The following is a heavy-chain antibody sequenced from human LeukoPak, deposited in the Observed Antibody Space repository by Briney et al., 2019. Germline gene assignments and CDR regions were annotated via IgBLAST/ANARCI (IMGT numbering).Heavy chain of an antibody. V-gene: IGHV3-48*04. CDR1: GFTFSSYS. D-gene: IGHD3-22*01. Sequence: GGSLRLSCAASGFTFSSYSMNWVRQAPGKGLEWVSYISSSSSTIYYADSVKGRFTISRDNAKNSLYLQMNSLRAEDTAVYYCARELLAPITYYYDSSGPRWFDPWGQGTLVTVSS. J-gene: IGHJ5*02. CDR3: ARELLAPITYYYDSSGPRWFDP. CDR2: ISSSSSTI.